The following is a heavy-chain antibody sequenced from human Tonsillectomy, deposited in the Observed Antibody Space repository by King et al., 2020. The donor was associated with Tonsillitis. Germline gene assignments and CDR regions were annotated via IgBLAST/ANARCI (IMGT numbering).Heavy chain of an antibody. CDR1: GGTFSSYA. D-gene: IGHD4-11*01. J-gene: IGHJ4*02. V-gene: IGHV1-69*06. CDR3: ARNYYSNYDSYYFDY. Sequence: QLVQAGAEVKKPGSSVKVSCKSSGGTFSSYAISGVRQAPGQGLKGMWGIIPIFCTANYAQKFQGRVTITSDKSTSTAYMELSSLRSEDTAVYYCARNYYSNYDSYYFDYWGQGTLVTVSS. CDR2: IIPIFCTA.